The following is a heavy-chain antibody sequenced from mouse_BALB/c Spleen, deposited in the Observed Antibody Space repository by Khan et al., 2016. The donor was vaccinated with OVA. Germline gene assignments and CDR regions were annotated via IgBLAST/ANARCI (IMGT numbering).Heavy chain of an antibody. CDR2: IWSDGST. CDR1: GFSLTIYG. V-gene: IGHV2-6-1*01. D-gene: IGHD2-10*01. CDR3: ARQPYYHYYIMDY. Sequence: VKLLESGPGLVAPSQSLSITCTISGFSLTIYGVHWVRQPPGKGLEWLVVIWSDGSTTYNSTLKSRLSISKDNSKSQVFLKMNSLQTDDTAMYYCARQPYYHYYIMDYWGQGTSVTVSS. J-gene: IGHJ4*01.